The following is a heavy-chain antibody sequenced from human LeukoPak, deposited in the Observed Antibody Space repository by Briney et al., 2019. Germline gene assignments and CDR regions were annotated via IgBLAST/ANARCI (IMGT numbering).Heavy chain of an antibody. CDR1: GFTLNSYI. CDR2: ISFDGRDK. D-gene: IGHD3-16*01. V-gene: IGHV3-30*04. CDR3: ARAYGGLIDY. Sequence: GGSLRLSCEASGFTLNSYIMHWVRQAPGKGLEWVALISFDGRDKQYADSVKGRFTIPKDNSKNTLYLQMNSLSGDDTSMYFCARAYGGLIDYWGQGTLVTVSS. J-gene: IGHJ4*02.